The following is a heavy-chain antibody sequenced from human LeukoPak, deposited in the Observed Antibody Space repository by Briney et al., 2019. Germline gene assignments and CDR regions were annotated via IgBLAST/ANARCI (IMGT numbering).Heavy chain of an antibody. Sequence: ASVKVSCKASGYTFTNYGISWVRQAPGQGLEWMGWISAYNGNTNYAQKLQGRVTMTTDTSTSTAYMELRSLRSDDTAVYYCARGDLMTTVTKFDYWGQGTLVTVSS. CDR2: ISAYNGNT. CDR3: ARGDLMTTVTKFDY. CDR1: GYTFTNYG. V-gene: IGHV1-18*01. D-gene: IGHD4-17*01. J-gene: IGHJ4*02.